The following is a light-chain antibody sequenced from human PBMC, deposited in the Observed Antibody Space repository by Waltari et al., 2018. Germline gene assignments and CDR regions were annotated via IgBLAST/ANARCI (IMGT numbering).Light chain of an antibody. V-gene: IGLV2-14*01. Sequence: QSALTQPASVSGSPGQSITISCTGTISDVGAYNYVSCYQHHPAKAPKLMIYEATNRPSGISNRFSGSKSGNTASLTISGLQAEDEADYYCSSYTRSSTWVFGGGTKLTVL. J-gene: IGLJ2*01. CDR2: EAT. CDR1: ISDVGAYNY. CDR3: SSYTRSSTWV.